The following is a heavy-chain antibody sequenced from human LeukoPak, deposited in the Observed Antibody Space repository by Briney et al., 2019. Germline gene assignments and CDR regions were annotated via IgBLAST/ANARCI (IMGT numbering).Heavy chain of an antibody. CDR3: AKGEYYYDSSDAFDI. J-gene: IGHJ3*02. V-gene: IGHV3-48*03. CDR1: GFIFNSYE. D-gene: IGHD3-22*01. Sequence: GGSLRLSCVASGFIFNSYEMNWVRQAPGKGLEWVSFISSSGMSIYYADSVKGRFTISRDNSKNTLYLQMNSLRAEDTAVYYCAKGEYYYDSSDAFDIWGQGTMVTVSS. CDR2: ISSSGMSI.